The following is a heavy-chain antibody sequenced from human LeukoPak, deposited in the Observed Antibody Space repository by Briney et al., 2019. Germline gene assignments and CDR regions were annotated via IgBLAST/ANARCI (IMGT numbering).Heavy chain of an antibody. V-gene: IGHV1-8*01. D-gene: IGHD3-10*01. Sequence: ASVKVSCKASGYTFTSYDINWVRQATGQGLEWMGWMNPNSGNTGYAQKFQGRVTMTRNTSISTAYMELSSLRSEDTAVYYCARGRITMVRGVRTNDYWGQGTLVTVSS. CDR3: ARGRITMVRGVRTNDY. CDR2: MNPNSGNT. CDR1: GYTFTSYD. J-gene: IGHJ4*02.